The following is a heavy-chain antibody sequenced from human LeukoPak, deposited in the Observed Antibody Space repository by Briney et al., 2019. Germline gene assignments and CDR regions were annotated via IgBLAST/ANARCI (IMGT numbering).Heavy chain of an antibody. Sequence: GGSLRLSCAASGFTFSSYRMDWVRPAPGKGLEWLSFICGSGSPILYADSGRERFTVCRDNAKSSVYLQMNSLRDNDTAIYYCVREGDPKANYSVLGPWGQGTLVTVSS. CDR1: GFTFSSYR. D-gene: IGHD4/OR15-4a*01. CDR2: ICGSGSPI. CDR3: VREGDPKANYSVLGP. V-gene: IGHV3-48*02. J-gene: IGHJ5*02.